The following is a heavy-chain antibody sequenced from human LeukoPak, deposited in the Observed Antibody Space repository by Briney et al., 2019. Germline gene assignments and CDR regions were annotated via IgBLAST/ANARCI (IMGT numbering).Heavy chain of an antibody. D-gene: IGHD3-22*01. Sequence: GGSLRLSCSASGFTFSIYTMDWVRQAPGKGLECVSAISSNGGSTYYADSVKSRFTISRDNSKNTLYLQVSSLRAEDTAVYYCVKADYYDTSNYYYRYFQYWGQGTLVTVSS. CDR2: ISSNGGST. J-gene: IGHJ1*01. V-gene: IGHV3-64D*09. CDR3: VKADYYDTSNYYYRYFQY. CDR1: GFTFSIYT.